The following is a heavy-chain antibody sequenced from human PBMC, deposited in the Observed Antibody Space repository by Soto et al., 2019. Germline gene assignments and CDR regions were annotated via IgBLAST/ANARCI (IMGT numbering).Heavy chain of an antibody. CDR2: IYYSGST. CDR1: GGSISSSSYY. Sequence: SETLSLTCTVSGGSISSSSYYWGWIRQPPGKGLEWIGSIYYSGSTYYNPSLKNRVTISVDTSKNQFSLKLSSVTAADTVVYYCARLGGSFAVPHFDYWGQGTLVTVSS. D-gene: IGHD1-26*01. CDR3: ARLGGSFAVPHFDY. J-gene: IGHJ4*02. V-gene: IGHV4-39*01.